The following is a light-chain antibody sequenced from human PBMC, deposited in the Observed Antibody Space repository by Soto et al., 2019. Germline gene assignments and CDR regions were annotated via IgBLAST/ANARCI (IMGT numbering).Light chain of an antibody. CDR1: QSISSY. Sequence: MTQSPSSLSASVGDRVTLTCRARQSISSYLNWYQLKPGKAHQLLIYVASSLQSGVPVSVSGSGFGTLFTLTISSLQPENFPTSYCPQSHSIPYTFGQVTKVDI. J-gene: IGKJ2*01. CDR3: PQSHSIPYT. V-gene: IGKV1-39*01. CDR2: VAS.